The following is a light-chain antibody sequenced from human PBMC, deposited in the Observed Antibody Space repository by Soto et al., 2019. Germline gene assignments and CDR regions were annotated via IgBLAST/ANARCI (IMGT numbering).Light chain of an antibody. CDR1: QSVSGD. CDR2: GPS. CDR3: QQYKSWPIT. V-gene: IGKV3-15*01. Sequence: EIVMMQSPATLSVSPGERATLSCRASQSVSGDLAWYQQKPGQAPRLLIYGPSTRATGISARFSGSGSGTEFTLTISGLQSEDFAIYFCQQYKSWPITFGQGTRLEIK. J-gene: IGKJ5*01.